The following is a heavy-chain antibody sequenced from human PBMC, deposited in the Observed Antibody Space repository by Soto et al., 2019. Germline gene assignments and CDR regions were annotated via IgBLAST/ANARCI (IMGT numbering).Heavy chain of an antibody. CDR2: IWYDGSNK. V-gene: IGHV3-33*01. D-gene: IGHD6-6*01. CDR1: GFTFSSYG. CDR3: AREYPIAARANYNWFDP. J-gene: IGHJ5*02. Sequence: PGGSLRLSCAASGFTFSSYGMHWVRQAPGKGLEWVAVIWYDGSNKYYADSVKGRFTISRDNSKNTLYLQMNSLRAEDTAVYYCAREYPIAARANYNWFDPWGQGTLVTVSS.